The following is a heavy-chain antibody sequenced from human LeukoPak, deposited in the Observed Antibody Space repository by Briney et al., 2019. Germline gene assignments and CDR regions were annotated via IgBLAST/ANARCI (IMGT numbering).Heavy chain of an antibody. CDR2: IYYSGST. Sequence: SETLSLTCTVSGGSISSYYWSWIRQPPGKGLEWIGYIYYSGSTNYNPSLKGRVTISVDTSKNQFSLKLSSVTAADTAVYYCARVYDSSGRGAFDIWGQGTMVTVSS. CDR1: GGSISSYY. D-gene: IGHD3-22*01. V-gene: IGHV4-59*01. CDR3: ARVYDSSGRGAFDI. J-gene: IGHJ3*02.